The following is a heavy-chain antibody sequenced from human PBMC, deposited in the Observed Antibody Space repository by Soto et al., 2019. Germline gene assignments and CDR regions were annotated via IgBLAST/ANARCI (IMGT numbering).Heavy chain of an antibody. D-gene: IGHD2-21*02. V-gene: IGHV3-48*02. Sequence: VVLVESGGGLVSPGGSLRLSCVASGFRFSEHSMNWVRQAPGKGLQCISYISSNSEKTYYADSVKGRFTVSRDNAKNALFLQMNSLRDDDTATYYCARLPKGSLVTAWGQGARVTVSS. J-gene: IGHJ4*02. CDR1: GFRFSEHS. CDR3: ARLPKGSLVTA. CDR2: ISSNSEKT.